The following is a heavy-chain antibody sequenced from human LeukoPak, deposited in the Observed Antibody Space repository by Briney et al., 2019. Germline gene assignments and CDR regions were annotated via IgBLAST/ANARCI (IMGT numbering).Heavy chain of an antibody. Sequence: GGSLRLSCAGSGFTFSDYWIDWVRQAPGKGLEWVSAISGSGGSTYYADSVKGRFTISRDNSKSTLYLQMNSLRAEDTAVYYCSGLVQFDYWGQGTLVTVSS. J-gene: IGHJ4*02. CDR2: ISGSGGST. CDR3: SGLVQFDY. CDR1: GFTFSDYW. D-gene: IGHD3/OR15-3a*01. V-gene: IGHV3-23*01.